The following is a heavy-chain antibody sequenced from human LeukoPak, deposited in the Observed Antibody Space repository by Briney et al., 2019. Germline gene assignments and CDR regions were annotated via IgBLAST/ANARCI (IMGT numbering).Heavy chain of an antibody. CDR3: ARYPPGDDSSGYYSSVRLDY. CDR1: GYTFTSYY. CDR2: INPSGGST. V-gene: IGHV1-46*01. Sequence: GASVKVSCKASGYTFTSYYMHWVRQAPGQGLEWMGIINPSGGSTSYAQKFQGRVTITRDMSTSTAYMELRSLRSEDTAVYYCARYPPGDDSSGYYSSVRLDYWGQGTLVTVSS. D-gene: IGHD3-22*01. J-gene: IGHJ4*02.